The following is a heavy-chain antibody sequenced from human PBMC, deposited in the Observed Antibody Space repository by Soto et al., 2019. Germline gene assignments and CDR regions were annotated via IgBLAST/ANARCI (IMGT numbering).Heavy chain of an antibody. CDR2: IYYSGST. Sequence: QVQLPESGPGLVKPSQTLSLTCTVSGGSISSGGYYWSWLRQPPGKGLAWLGYIYYSGSTYYNPSLKSRITISVDTSKNQFSLKLSSVTAADTAVDYCARVPDSDYGDYERLGYFDLWGRGTLVTVSS. J-gene: IGHJ2*01. V-gene: IGHV4-31*03. CDR1: GGSISSGGYY. D-gene: IGHD4-17*01. CDR3: ARVPDSDYGDYERLGYFDL.